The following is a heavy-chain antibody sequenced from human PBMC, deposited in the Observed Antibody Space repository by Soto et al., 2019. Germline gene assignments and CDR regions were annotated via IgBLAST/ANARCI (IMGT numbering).Heavy chain of an antibody. Sequence: QVQVQESGPGLVKPSGTLSLTCAVSGVSISSSSWWSWVRQPPGKGLEWIGEIYHSGSTNYNPSLKSRVAISVDKSKNQFSLRVTSVTAADTAVYYCAGGFGSGHYDFRGQGTLVSVSS. D-gene: IGHD3-10*01. CDR3: AGGFGSGHYDF. J-gene: IGHJ4*02. CDR2: IYHSGST. V-gene: IGHV4-4*02. CDR1: GVSISSSSW.